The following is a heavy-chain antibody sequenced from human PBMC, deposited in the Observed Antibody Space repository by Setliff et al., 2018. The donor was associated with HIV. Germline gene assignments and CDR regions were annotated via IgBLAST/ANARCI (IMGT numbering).Heavy chain of an antibody. CDR3: ARAYYDSVWGSHRYRFYYFDY. Sequence: ASVKVSCKPSGYTFSNYDINWVRQAPGQGLEWMGWISTYNGNAIYAQKFQGRVTMTRDTSTSSVYMELRSLRSEDTAVYYCARAYYDSVWGSHRYRFYYFDYWGQGSLVTVSS. D-gene: IGHD3-16*02. CDR2: ISTYNGNA. V-gene: IGHV1-18*01. CDR1: GYTFSNYD. J-gene: IGHJ4*02.